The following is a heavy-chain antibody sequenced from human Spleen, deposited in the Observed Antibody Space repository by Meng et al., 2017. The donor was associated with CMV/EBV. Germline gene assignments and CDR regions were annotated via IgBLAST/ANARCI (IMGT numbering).Heavy chain of an antibody. J-gene: IGHJ4*02. CDR1: GGSISSSSYY. Sequence: LQRQGLGPGLVKPSETLSLTCSVSGGSISSSSYYWGWIRQPPGKGLEWIGSIYYSGSTYYNPSLKSRVTISVDTSKNQFSLKLSSVTAADTAVYYCGAAAAGGVWGQGTLVTVSS. D-gene: IGHD6-13*01. V-gene: IGHV4-39*07. CDR3: GAAAAGGV. CDR2: IYYSGST.